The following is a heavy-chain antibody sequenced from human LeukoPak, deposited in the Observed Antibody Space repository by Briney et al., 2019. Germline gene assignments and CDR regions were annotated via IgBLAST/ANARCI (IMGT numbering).Heavy chain of an antibody. Sequence: SETLALTCAVYSGSLSVYYRRGLRQSPGEGLVGLGDIHHDGSSKYRPSIKSRVSILLDTYKNEVSLRLTPVTAADTGLYFCAREPLPHDYVDTVNAYDLWGQGTRVIVSS. CDR2: IHHDGSS. CDR1: SGSLSVYY. V-gene: IGHV4-34*01. CDR3: AREPLPHDYVDTVNAYDL. D-gene: IGHD4-17*01. J-gene: IGHJ3*01.